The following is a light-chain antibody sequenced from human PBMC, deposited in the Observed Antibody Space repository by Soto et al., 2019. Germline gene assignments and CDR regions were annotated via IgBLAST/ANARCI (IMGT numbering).Light chain of an antibody. J-gene: IGLJ2*01. CDR2: EVS. Sequence: QSALTQPASVSGSPGQSITISCTGTNSDVGNYNHVSWYEQHPGKAPKLMIYEVSKRPSGVSNRFSGSKSANTASLTISGLQAEDEADYYCCSFARSNTWVFGGGTKVTVL. V-gene: IGLV2-23*02. CDR1: NSDVGNYNH. CDR3: CSFARSNTWV.